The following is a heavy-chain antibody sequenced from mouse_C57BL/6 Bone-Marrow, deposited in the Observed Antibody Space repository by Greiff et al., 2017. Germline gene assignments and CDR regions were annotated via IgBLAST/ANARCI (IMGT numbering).Heavy chain of an antibody. V-gene: IGHV1-52*01. CDR2: IDPSDSET. Sequence: QVQLQQPGAELVRPGSSVKLSCKASGYTFTSYWMHWVKQRPIQGLEWIGNIDPSDSETHYTQKFKVKATLTVDKSSSTAYMQLSSLTSEDSAVYDCARSDPIRGYFDYWGKGTTLTVSS. D-gene: IGHD1-1*01. CDR1: GYTFTSYW. CDR3: ARSDPIRGYFDY. J-gene: IGHJ2*01.